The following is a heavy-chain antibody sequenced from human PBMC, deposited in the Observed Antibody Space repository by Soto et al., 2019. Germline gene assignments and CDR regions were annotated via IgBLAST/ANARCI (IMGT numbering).Heavy chain of an antibody. CDR2: ISGFGTYK. Sequence: EVQLVESGGGLVKPGGSLRLSCAASGFSFSDENMNWVRQAPGKGLEWVSSISGFGTYKNYADSVKGRFTISRDNDKNSVNLQMSRMRAEDMAVYYGARDPLLSMLVVVGGDAFWGQGTRVTVSS. D-gene: IGHD3-22*01. CDR3: ARDPLLSMLVVVGGDAF. V-gene: IGHV3-21*02. CDR1: GFSFSDEN. J-gene: IGHJ4*02.